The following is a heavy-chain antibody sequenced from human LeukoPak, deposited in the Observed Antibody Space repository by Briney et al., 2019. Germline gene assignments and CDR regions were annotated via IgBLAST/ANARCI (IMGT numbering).Heavy chain of an antibody. CDR3: ARPLSYYYDSSGPQGY. Sequence: GGSLRLSRAASGFTFSDYYMSWIRQAPGKGLEWVSYISSSSSYTNYADSVKGRFTISRDNAKNSLYLQMNSLRAEDTAVYYCARPLSYYYDSSGPQGYWGQGTLVTVSS. V-gene: IGHV3-11*03. CDR2: ISSSSSYT. D-gene: IGHD3-22*01. CDR1: GFTFSDYY. J-gene: IGHJ4*02.